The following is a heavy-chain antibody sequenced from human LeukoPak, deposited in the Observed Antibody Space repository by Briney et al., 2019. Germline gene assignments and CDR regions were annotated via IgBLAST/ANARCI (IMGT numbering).Heavy chain of an antibody. CDR2: IYYSGST. CDR1: GGSISSYY. V-gene: IGHV4-59*01. D-gene: IGHD6-19*01. CDR3: ARVQEQWLVLGSAFDI. Sequence: PSETLSLTCTVSGGSISSYYWSWIRQPPGKGLEWIGYIYYSGSTNYNLSLKSRVTISVDTSKNQFSLKLSSVTAADTAVYYCARVQEQWLVLGSAFDIWGQGTMVTVSS. J-gene: IGHJ3*02.